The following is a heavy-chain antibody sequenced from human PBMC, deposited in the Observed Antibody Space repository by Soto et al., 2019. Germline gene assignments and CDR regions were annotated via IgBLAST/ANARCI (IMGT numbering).Heavy chain of an antibody. Sequence: QVQLQQWGAGLLKPSETLSLTCGVSGGSFRGYSWNWIRQSPEKGLEWIGEINYRGITSYNPSLRRRVPISLDSSTNRFSLTLTSVTAADTAIYYCARAPMDDYGNYYDGMDVWGQGTTITVS. V-gene: IGHV4-34*01. CDR2: INYRGIT. CDR3: ARAPMDDYGNYYDGMDV. J-gene: IGHJ6*02. CDR1: GGSFRGYS. D-gene: IGHD4-17*01.